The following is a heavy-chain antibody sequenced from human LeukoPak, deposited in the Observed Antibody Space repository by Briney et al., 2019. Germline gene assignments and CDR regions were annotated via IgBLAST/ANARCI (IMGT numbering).Heavy chain of an antibody. J-gene: IGHJ4*02. D-gene: IGHD1-26*01. CDR3: ARDPRGHSSGSYRTLYYFDY. V-gene: IGHV3-30-3*01. CDR2: ISYDGSNK. Sequence: PGGSLRLSCAASGFTFSSYAMHWVRQAPGKGLEWVAAISYDGSNKYYADSVKGRFTISRDNSKNTLYLQMNSLRAEDTAVYYCARDPRGHSSGSYRTLYYFDYWGQGTLVTVSS. CDR1: GFTFSSYA.